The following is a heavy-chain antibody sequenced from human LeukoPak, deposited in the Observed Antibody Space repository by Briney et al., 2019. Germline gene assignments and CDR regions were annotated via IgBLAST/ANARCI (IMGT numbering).Heavy chain of an antibody. CDR1: GDSITSTTYY. V-gene: IGHV4-39*07. Sequence: SETLSLTCTVSGDSITSTTYYWGWIRQTPGKGLEWIGSVYYSGSIYYSPSLKSRVTMSVDTSKNQFSLKLSSVTAADTAVYYCARGVAAAGTIDYWGQGTLVTVSS. J-gene: IGHJ4*02. CDR3: ARGVAAAGTIDY. CDR2: VYYSGSI. D-gene: IGHD6-13*01.